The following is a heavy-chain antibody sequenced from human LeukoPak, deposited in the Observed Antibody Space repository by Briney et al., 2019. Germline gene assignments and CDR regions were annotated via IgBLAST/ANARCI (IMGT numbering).Heavy chain of an antibody. CDR3: ARGLEGVRGVIITTAFDI. J-gene: IGHJ3*02. CDR2: IWYDGSSK. Sequence: PGRSLRLSCAASGFTFSSYDMHWVRQAPGKGLEWVAVIWYDGSSKYYADSVKGRFTISRDNSKNTLYLQMNSLRADDTAVYYCARGLEGVRGVIITTAFDIWGQGTMVTVSS. D-gene: IGHD3-10*01. V-gene: IGHV3-33*01. CDR1: GFTFSSYD.